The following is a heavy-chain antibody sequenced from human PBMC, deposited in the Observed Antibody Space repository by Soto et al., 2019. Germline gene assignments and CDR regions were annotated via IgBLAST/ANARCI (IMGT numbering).Heavy chain of an antibody. D-gene: IGHD3-22*01. V-gene: IGHV3-53*01. CDR1: GFTDSSNY. Sequence: EVQLVESGGGLIQPGGSLRLSCAASGFTDSSNYMSWVRQAPGKGLEGVSVIYIGGSPYYADSVKSRFTISRDNSKNTLYLQMNSLRAEDTAVYYCARDRVESGYPEYFQHWGQGTLVTVSS. J-gene: IGHJ1*01. CDR3: ARDRVESGYPEYFQH. CDR2: IYIGGSP.